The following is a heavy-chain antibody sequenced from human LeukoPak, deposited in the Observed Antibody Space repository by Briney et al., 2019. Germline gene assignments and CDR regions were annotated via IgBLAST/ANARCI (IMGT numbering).Heavy chain of an antibody. CDR3: AKDYGYFDP. V-gene: IGHV3-66*01. D-gene: IGHD5-12*01. CDR2: IYSGGYI. J-gene: IGHJ5*02. Sequence: GGSLRLSCSVSGFTVSSNHLSWVRQTPGKGLEWVAVIYSGGYIAYADSVKGRFIISRDNSKNTLYLQMNSLRAEDTAVYYCAKDYGYFDPWGQGTLVTVSS. CDR1: GFTVSSNH.